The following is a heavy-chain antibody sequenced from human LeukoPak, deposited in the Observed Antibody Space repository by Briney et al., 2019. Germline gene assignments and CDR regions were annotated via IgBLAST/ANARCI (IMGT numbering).Heavy chain of an antibody. CDR3: ARRDYYDSTGHNWFDP. CDR2: INHSGST. D-gene: IGHD3-22*01. CDR1: GGSFSGYY. V-gene: IGHV4-34*01. J-gene: IGHJ5*02. Sequence: SETLSLTCAVYGGSFSGYYWSCIRQHPGKGQEWIGEINHSGSTNYNPSLKSRVTISVDTSKNQFSLKLSSVTAADTAVYYCARRDYYDSTGHNWFDPWGQGTLVTVSS.